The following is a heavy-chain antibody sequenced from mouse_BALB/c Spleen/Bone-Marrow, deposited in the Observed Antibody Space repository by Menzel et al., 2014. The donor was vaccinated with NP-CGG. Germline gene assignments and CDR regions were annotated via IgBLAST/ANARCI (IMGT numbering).Heavy chain of an antibody. CDR2: ILPGGGST. CDR3: AKGGHVMDY. V-gene: IGHV1-9*01. Sequence: VQLQQSGAELMKPGASVMISCKATGYTFSDYWIEWVKQRPGRGLEWIGEILPGGGSTNYNENLKGKATFTADTSSNTAYMQLSSLTSEDSAVYYCAKGGHVMDYWGQGTSVTVSS. CDR1: GYTFSDYW. D-gene: IGHD1-1*02. J-gene: IGHJ4*01.